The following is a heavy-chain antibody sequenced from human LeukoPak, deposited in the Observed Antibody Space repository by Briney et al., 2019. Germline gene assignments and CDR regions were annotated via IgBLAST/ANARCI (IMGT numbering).Heavy chain of an antibody. D-gene: IGHD6-13*01. CDR2: ISPNSVET. CDR3: TRDRSVAAAHDCVDP. CDR1: GYTFTGYD. V-gene: IGHV1-2*02. J-gene: IGHJ5*02. Sequence: ASVKVSCKASGYTFTGYDMDWVRQAPGQGREGMGWISPNSVETNYAQQSQGRVTMTTNTSISTAYMELSRLRSDDQAVYYCTRDRSVAAAHDCVDPWGQGTLVTVSS.